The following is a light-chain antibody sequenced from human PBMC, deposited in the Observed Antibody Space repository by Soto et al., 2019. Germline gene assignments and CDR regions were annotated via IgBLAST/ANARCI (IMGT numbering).Light chain of an antibody. CDR1: SSDVGGYNY. CDR2: DVS. Sequence: QSALTQPASVSGSPGQSITISCTGTSSDVGGYNYVSWYQQHPGKAPKLMIYDVSNRPSGVSNRFSGSKSGNTASLTISGLQADDEADYSCSSYTSSSTPHVVFGGGTKLTVL. CDR3: SSYTSSSTPHVV. J-gene: IGLJ2*01. V-gene: IGLV2-14*01.